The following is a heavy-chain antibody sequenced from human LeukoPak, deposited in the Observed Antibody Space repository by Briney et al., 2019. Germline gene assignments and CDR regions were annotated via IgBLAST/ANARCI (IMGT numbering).Heavy chain of an antibody. CDR2: INGDGSST. V-gene: IGHV3-74*01. J-gene: IGHJ4*02. Sequence: PGGSLRLSCAASGFTFSHYWMHWVRQGPGKGLVWVSRINGDGSSTVYADSVKGRFTISRDNAKNMLYLQMNSLRAEDTAVYYCASIGVAGPFDYWGQGTLVTVSS. CDR1: GFTFSHYW. CDR3: ASIGVAGPFDY. D-gene: IGHD6-19*01.